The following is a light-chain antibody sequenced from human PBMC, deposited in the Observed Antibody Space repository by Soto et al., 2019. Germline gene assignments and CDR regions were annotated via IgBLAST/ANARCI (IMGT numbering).Light chain of an antibody. J-gene: IGLJ1*01. CDR3: SSYSSSSPCV. CDR1: SSDVGGYNY. CDR2: EVS. Sequence: QSVLTQPASVSGSPGQSITISCTGTSSDVGGYNYVSWYQHHPGKAPKLIIYEVSNRPSGVSSRFSGSKSGNTASLTISGLQADDEADYYCSSYSSSSPCVFGTGTKVTVL. V-gene: IGLV2-14*01.